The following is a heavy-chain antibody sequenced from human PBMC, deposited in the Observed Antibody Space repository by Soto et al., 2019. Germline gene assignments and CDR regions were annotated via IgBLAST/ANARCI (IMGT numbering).Heavy chain of an antibody. Sequence: GGSLRLSCAASGFTFSSYAMSWVRQAPGKGLEWVSAISGSGGSTYYADSVKGRFTISRDNSKNTLYLQMNSLSAEDTAVYYCAKGEKGYCSGGSCGLFDYWGQGTLVTVSS. D-gene: IGHD2-15*01. J-gene: IGHJ4*02. CDR2: ISGSGGST. CDR3: AKGEKGYCSGGSCGLFDY. V-gene: IGHV3-23*01. CDR1: GFTFSSYA.